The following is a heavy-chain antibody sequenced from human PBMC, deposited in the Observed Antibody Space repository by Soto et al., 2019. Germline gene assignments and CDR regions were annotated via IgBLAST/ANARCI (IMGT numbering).Heavy chain of an antibody. D-gene: IGHD7-27*01. Sequence: HPGGSLRLSCAASGFTFSSYEMNWVRQAPGKGLEWVSYISSSGSTIYYADSVKGRFTISRDNAKNSLYLQMNSLRAEDTAVYYCARSNWGVYYYGMDVWGQGTTVTVSS. CDR2: ISSSGSTI. CDR1: GFTFSSYE. CDR3: ARSNWGVYYYGMDV. V-gene: IGHV3-48*03. J-gene: IGHJ6*02.